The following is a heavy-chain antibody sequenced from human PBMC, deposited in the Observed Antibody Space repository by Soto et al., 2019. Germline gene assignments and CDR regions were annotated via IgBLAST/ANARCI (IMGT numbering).Heavy chain of an antibody. D-gene: IGHD5-12*01. V-gene: IGHV3-30*18. CDR2: ISYDGSNK. J-gene: IGHJ6*02. Sequence: QPGGSLRLSCAASGFTFSSYGMHWVRQAPGKGLEWVAVISYDGSNKYYADPVKGRFTISRDNSKNTLYLQMNSLRAEDTAVYYCAKGSYSGYDIPPYYYYGMDVWGQGTTVTVSS. CDR3: AKGSYSGYDIPPYYYYGMDV. CDR1: GFTFSSYG.